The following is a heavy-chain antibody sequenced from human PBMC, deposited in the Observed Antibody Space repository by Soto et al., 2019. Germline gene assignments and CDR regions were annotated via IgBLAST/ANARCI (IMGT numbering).Heavy chain of an antibody. Sequence: QLQLQESGPGLVKPSETLSLTCTVSGGSITSSSYHWGWVRQPPGKGLEWIGTIDYSGSTYCNPFPTDRATIPVCTSKIQFSLKLDSVTYLGTGGFYCANPGGYCSGWYFVPWGQGTLVTVSS. CDR2: IDYSGST. V-gene: IGHV4-39*01. CDR3: ANPGGYCSGWYFVP. D-gene: IGHD6-19*01. CDR1: GGSITSSSYH. J-gene: IGHJ5*02.